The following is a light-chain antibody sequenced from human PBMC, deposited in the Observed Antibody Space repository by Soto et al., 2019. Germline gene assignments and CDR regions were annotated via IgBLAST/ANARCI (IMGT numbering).Light chain of an antibody. J-gene: IGKJ1*01. CDR2: KAS. CDR3: QQYNIYPWT. Sequence: DIQMTQSPSTLSASVGDRVIITFRASQSISSWLAWYQQKPGKAPKLLIYKASSLESGVPSRFSGSGSGTEFTLTISRLQPDDFATYYCQQYNIYPWTFGQGTKVDIK. CDR1: QSISSW. V-gene: IGKV1-5*03.